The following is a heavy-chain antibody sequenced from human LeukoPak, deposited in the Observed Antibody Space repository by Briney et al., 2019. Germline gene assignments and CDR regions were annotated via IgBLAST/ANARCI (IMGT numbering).Heavy chain of an antibody. J-gene: IGHJ3*02. D-gene: IGHD3-10*01. Sequence: GVSVSLLCAASVFTFSSCDMLWAPDAPGKGRVGVTYISSCSSYIFHAVSVRGRFTISRDNAKNSLYLQMNSLRAEDTAVYYCARSGVNAFDIWGQGTMVTVSS. CDR1: VFTFSSCD. CDR3: ARSGVNAFDI. V-gene: IGHV3-21*01. CDR2: ISSCSSYI.